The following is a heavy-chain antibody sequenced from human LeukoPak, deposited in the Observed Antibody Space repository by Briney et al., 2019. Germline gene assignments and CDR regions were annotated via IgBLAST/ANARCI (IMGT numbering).Heavy chain of an antibody. J-gene: IGHJ4*02. V-gene: IGHV3-23*01. CDR1: GFTFSSYI. CDR2: IGGSVGSM. CDR3: VKRGNSWDLFDY. D-gene: IGHD6-13*01. Sequence: GGSLRLSCAASGFTFSSYIMSWVRQAPGKGLEWVSNIGGSVGSMFYAASVKGRFAISRDNSKNTLFLQMNNLRVEDTAVYYCVKRGNSWDLFDYWGQGTLVTVSS.